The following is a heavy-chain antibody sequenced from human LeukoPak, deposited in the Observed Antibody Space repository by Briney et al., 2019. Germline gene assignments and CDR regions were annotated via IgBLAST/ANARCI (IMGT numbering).Heavy chain of an antibody. CDR2: ISSGASDI. Sequence: PGGSLRLSCAASGFTFSGYTMNWVRQAPGKGLEWVSSISSGASDIYQADSVKGRFTISRDNAKNSLYLQMNSLRAEDTAVYYCARGRGCSTMSCYPDYWGQGTLFSVPS. J-gene: IGHJ4*02. CDR3: ARGRGCSTMSCYPDY. V-gene: IGHV3-21*01. D-gene: IGHD2-2*01. CDR1: GFTFSGYT.